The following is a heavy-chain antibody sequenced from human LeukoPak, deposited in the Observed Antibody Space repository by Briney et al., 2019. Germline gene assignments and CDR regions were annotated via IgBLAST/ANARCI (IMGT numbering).Heavy chain of an antibody. V-gene: IGHV3-30-3*01. CDR1: GFAFRSYG. CDR2: ISYDGSKK. CDR3: ARDLSGWYTFDY. Sequence: GGSLRLSCAASGFAFRSYGIHWVRQAPGKGLEWVAAISYDGSKKYYADSVKGRFTISRDNSKHTLYVQMNSLRVEDTAVYYCARDLSGWYTFDYWGQGTLVTVSS. D-gene: IGHD6-19*01. J-gene: IGHJ4*02.